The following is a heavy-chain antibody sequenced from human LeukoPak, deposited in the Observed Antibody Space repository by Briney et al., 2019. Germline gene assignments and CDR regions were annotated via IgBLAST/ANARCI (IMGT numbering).Heavy chain of an antibody. CDR1: GGSISSQNNY. J-gene: IGHJ5*02. V-gene: IGHV4-39*02. D-gene: IGHD2-8*01. CDR3: TRRGGICSPLMGVDP. CDR2: IYYSGAN. Sequence: PSETLSLTCTVSGGSISSQNNYWDWIRQSPGKGLECITSIYYSGANYYNPSLKSRVTISVDTSKTHFSLKERSVTAAETVAYYCTRRGGICSPLMGVDPWGQGTLLIVSS.